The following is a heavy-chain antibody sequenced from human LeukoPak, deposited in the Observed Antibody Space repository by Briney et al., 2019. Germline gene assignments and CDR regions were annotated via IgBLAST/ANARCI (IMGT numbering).Heavy chain of an antibody. CDR2: INSRGGRI. CDR1: GYTFTNYY. J-gene: IGHJ5*02. Sequence: GSLKVSCQASGYTFTNYYMHWVRQAPGQGLEWMGIINSRGGRISYAPECQGRVTMTRDMSTSTVYMELSSLRSEDRAVYYCAREGLGYCTNGVCTNWFDPWGQGCLVTVSS. D-gene: IGHD2-8*01. CDR3: AREGLGYCTNGVCTNWFDP. V-gene: IGHV1-46*01.